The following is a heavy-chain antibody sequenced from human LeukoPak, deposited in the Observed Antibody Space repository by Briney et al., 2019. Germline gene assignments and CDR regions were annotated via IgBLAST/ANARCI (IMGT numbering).Heavy chain of an antibody. CDR3: VVPYYDILTGYYNSDY. J-gene: IGHJ4*02. Sequence: ASVKVSCKASGGTFSSYAISWVRQAPGQGLEWMGGIIPIFGTANYAQKLQGRVTMTTDTSTSTAYMELRSLRSDDTAVYYCVVPYYDILTGYYNSDYWGQGTLVTVSS. CDR1: GGTFSSYA. CDR2: IIPIFGTA. D-gene: IGHD3-9*01. V-gene: IGHV1-69*05.